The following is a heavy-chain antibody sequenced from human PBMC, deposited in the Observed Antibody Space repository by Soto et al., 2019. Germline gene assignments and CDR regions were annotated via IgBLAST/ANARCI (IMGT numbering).Heavy chain of an antibody. D-gene: IGHD5-18*01. CDR1: GFTFSSYA. J-gene: IGHJ4*02. Sequence: QVQLVESGGGVVQPGRSLRLSCAASGFTFSSYAMHWVRQAPGKGLEWVAVISYDGSNKYYADSVKGRFTISRDNSKNKLYLQMNSLRAEDTAVYYCARIVNHEPNSWDTAMTEYYFDYWGQGTLVTVSS. V-gene: IGHV3-30-3*01. CDR3: ARIVNHEPNSWDTAMTEYYFDY. CDR2: ISYDGSNK.